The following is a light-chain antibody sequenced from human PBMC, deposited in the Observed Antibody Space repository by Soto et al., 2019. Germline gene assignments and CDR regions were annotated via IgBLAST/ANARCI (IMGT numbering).Light chain of an antibody. V-gene: IGLV2-11*01. CDR1: SSDVGAYNY. Sequence: QSALTQPRSVSGSPGQSVTISCTGTSSDVGAYNYVSWYQHHPGKAPKLMIYLVTKRPSGVPDRFSGSKSGNTASLTISGLQAEDEADYYCFSYAGTFSEFGGGTKVTVL. CDR3: FSYAGTFSE. CDR2: LVT. J-gene: IGLJ2*01.